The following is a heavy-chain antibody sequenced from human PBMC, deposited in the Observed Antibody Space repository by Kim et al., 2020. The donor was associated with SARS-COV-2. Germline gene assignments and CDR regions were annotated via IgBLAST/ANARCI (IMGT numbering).Heavy chain of an antibody. CDR3: ARGPYRGGGGY. Sequence: SETLSLTCAVYGGSFSGYYWSWIRQPPGKGLEWIGEINHSGSTNYNPSLKSRVTISVDTSKNQFSLKLSSVTAADTAVYYCARGPYRGGGGYWGQGTLVTVSS. CDR2: INHSGST. J-gene: IGHJ4*02. V-gene: IGHV4-34*01. CDR1: GGSFSGYY. D-gene: IGHD3-10*01.